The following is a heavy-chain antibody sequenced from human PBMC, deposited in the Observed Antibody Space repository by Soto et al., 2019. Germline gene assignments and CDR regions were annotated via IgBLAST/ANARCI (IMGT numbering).Heavy chain of an antibody. CDR3: AKDLFGVPYCGGDCYSSAPDY. Sequence: GGSLRLSCAASGFTFSSYGMHWVRQAPGKGLEWVAVISYDGSNKYFADSVKGRFTISRDNSKNTLYLQMNSLRAEDTAVYYCAKDLFGVPYCGGDCYSSAPDYWGQGTLVTVSS. V-gene: IGHV3-30*18. CDR2: ISYDGSNK. D-gene: IGHD2-21*01. CDR1: GFTFSSYG. J-gene: IGHJ4*02.